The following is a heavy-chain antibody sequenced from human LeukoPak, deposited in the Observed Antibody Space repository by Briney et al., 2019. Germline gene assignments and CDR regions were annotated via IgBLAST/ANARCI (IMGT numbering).Heavy chain of an antibody. V-gene: IGHV3-74*01. CDR3: GRALGGRLDY. Sequence: SGGSLRLSCAASGFTFSSSWMHWVRQGPGKGLVWVARINDDGSTTTYAESVKGRFTISRDNAKNALFLQMNNLRAEDTAVYCCGRALGGRLDYWGQGTLVIVSS. CDR1: GFTFSSSW. CDR2: INDDGSTT. D-gene: IGHD3-16*01. J-gene: IGHJ4*02.